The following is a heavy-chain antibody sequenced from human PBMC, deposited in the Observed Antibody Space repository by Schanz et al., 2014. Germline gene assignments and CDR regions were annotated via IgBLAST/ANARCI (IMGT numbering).Heavy chain of an antibody. J-gene: IGHJ5*02. V-gene: IGHV3-23*04. CDR3: AKDMNREATAPES. CDR2: ISASGGST. Sequence: VQLVESGGGVVQPGRSLRLSCAASGFTFSAYAMTWVRQAPGKGLEWVSAISASGGSTYYADSVKGRFTISRDNSKNTVYLHMNSLRDEDTAVYYCAKDMNREATAPESWGQGTLVVVSS. D-gene: IGHD5-12*01. CDR1: GFTFSAYA.